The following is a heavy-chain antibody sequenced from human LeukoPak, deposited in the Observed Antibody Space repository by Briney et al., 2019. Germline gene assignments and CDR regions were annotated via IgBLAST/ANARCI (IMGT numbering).Heavy chain of an antibody. CDR1: GYTFTSYG. V-gene: IGHV1-18*01. D-gene: IGHD2-2*01. Sequence: GASLKVSCKASGYTFTSYGISCVRQAPGQGLEWLGWISAYNGNTNYAQKLQGRVTMTTDTSTSTAYMELRSLRSDDTAVYYCARDLRLGYCSSTSCYGGPSRFDPWGQGTLVTVSS. CDR3: ARDLRLGYCSSTSCYGGPSRFDP. CDR2: ISAYNGNT. J-gene: IGHJ5*02.